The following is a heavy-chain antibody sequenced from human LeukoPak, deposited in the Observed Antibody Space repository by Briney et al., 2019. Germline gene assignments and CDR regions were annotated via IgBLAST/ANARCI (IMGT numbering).Heavy chain of an antibody. CDR2: ISYDGNNK. Sequence: GGSLRLSCAASGFTFSSYAMHWVRQAPGKGLEWVAVISYDGNNKYYADSVKGRFTISRDNSKNTLYVQMNSLRVQDTAMYFCVRDADWSFDYWGQGTLVTVSS. V-gene: IGHV3-30*04. CDR1: GFTFSSYA. D-gene: IGHD3-9*01. J-gene: IGHJ4*02. CDR3: VRDADWSFDY.